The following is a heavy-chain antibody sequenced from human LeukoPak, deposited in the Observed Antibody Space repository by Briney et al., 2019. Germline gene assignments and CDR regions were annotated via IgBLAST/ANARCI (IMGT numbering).Heavy chain of an antibody. Sequence: SVKVSCKASGGTFSSYAIGWVRQAPGQGLEWMGGIIPIFGTANYAQKFQGRVTITADESTSTAYMELSSLRSEDTAVYYCARSLYSSSWYQTVPLNPSLFDYWGQGTLVTVSS. CDR3: ARSLYSSSWYQTVPLNPSLFDY. CDR2: IIPIFGTA. CDR1: GGTFSSYA. J-gene: IGHJ4*02. D-gene: IGHD6-13*01. V-gene: IGHV1-69*13.